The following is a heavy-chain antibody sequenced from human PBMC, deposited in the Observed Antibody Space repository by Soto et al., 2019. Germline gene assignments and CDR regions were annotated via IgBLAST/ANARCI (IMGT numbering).Heavy chain of an antibody. CDR1: RFTFSSFW. CDR3: ERAAYRSSKIFLFDP. J-gene: IGHJ5*02. CDR2: INSDGSST. V-gene: IGHV3-74*01. D-gene: IGHD6-13*01. Sequence: GGSLRVSCAASRFTFSSFWFHWVRQAPGKGLVWVSHINSDGSSTSYADSVKGRFTISRDNAKNTLYLQMNSLRAEDTAVYYCERAAYRSSKIFLFDPWGQGPLVTVPS.